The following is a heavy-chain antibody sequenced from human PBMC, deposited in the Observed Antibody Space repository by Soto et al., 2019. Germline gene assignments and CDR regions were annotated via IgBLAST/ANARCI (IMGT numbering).Heavy chain of an antibody. J-gene: IGHJ3*01. CDR1: GFTFSSSG. CDR3: SNHGGFDF. V-gene: IGHV3-23*01. D-gene: IGHD4-17*01. Sequence: EGQLLQSGGGLVQPGESLRLSCAASGFTFSSSGMSWVRQAPGKGLKWVSSISIRGDYRYYADSVKGRFTISIDNSKNTLYLQMSSLTAEDTALYYCSNHGGFDFWGQGTMFAVSS. CDR2: ISIRGDYR.